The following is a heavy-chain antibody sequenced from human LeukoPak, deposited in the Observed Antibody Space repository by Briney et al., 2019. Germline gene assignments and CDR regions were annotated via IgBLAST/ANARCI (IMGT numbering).Heavy chain of an antibody. V-gene: IGHV4-34*01. J-gene: IGHJ6*03. Sequence: SETLSLTCAGYGGSFSGYYWSWIRQPPGKGLEWIWEINHSGSTNYNPSLKSRVTISVDTSKNPFSLKLSSVTAADTAVYYCARQGEGVAGPPYYYYYYMDVWGKGTTVTVSS. CDR3: ARQGEGVAGPPYYYYYYMDV. CDR1: GGSFSGYY. CDR2: INHSGST. D-gene: IGHD6-19*01.